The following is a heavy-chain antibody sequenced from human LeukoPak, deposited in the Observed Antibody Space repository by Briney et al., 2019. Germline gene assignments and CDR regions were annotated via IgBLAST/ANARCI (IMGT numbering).Heavy chain of an antibody. D-gene: IGHD1-26*01. CDR1: GFRLSSYA. Sequence: GGSLRLSCVASGFRLSSYAMSWVRQAPGKGLEWVSATSSSDPGTYYAPSVRGRFTIYRDNSKNTVYLQMNSLRVEDAAIYYCARDPYNGNYGDSYYYYMDVWGKGTTVTISS. J-gene: IGHJ6*03. V-gene: IGHV3-23*01. CDR2: TSSSDPGT. CDR3: ARDPYNGNYGDSYYYYMDV.